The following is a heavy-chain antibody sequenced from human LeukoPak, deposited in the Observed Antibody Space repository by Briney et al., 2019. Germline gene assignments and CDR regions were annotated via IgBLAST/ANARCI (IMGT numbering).Heavy chain of an antibody. CDR3: ARVHTPYDSSGYYGY. CDR2: INTNTGNP. D-gene: IGHD3-22*01. Sequence: ASVKVSCKASGYTFTSYAMNWVRQAPGQGLEWMGWINTNTGNPTYAQGFTGRFVFSFDTSVSTAYLQISSLKAEDTAVYYCARVHTPYDSSGYYGYWGQGTLVTVSS. J-gene: IGHJ4*02. V-gene: IGHV7-4-1*02. CDR1: GYTFTSYA.